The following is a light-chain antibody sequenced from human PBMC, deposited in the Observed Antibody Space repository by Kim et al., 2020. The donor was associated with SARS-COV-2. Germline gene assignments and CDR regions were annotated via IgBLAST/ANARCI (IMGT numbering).Light chain of an antibody. CDR1: SSDVGIYNL. CDR3: CSYGGRTTWV. Sequence: QSALTQPASVSGSPGQSITISCTGTSSDVGIYNLVSWYQQHPGKAPKLIIYEGSKRPSGVSNRFSGSKSGNTASLTISGLQAEDEADYYCCSYGGRTTWVFGGGTKLTVL. J-gene: IGLJ3*02. CDR2: EGS. V-gene: IGLV2-23*01.